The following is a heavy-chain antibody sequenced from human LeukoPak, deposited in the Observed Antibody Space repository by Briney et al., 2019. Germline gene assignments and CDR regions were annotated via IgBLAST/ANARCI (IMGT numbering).Heavy chain of an antibody. CDR3: ARGVTGSATYYYYYMDV. D-gene: IGHD2-21*02. V-gene: IGHV3-53*01. CDR1: GFTVSSNY. J-gene: IGHJ6*03. CDR2: IYSGGST. Sequence: GGSLRLACAASGFTVSSNYMSWVRQAPGKGLEWASVIYSGGSTYYADSVKGRFTISRDNSKNTLYLQMNSLRAEDTAVYYCARGVTGSATYYYYYMDVWGKGTTVTVSS.